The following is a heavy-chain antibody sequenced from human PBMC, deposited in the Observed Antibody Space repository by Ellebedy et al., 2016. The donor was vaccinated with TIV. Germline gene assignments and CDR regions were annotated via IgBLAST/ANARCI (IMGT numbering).Heavy chain of an antibody. J-gene: IGHJ4*02. Sequence: GESLKISCAVSGFTSNSYAMRWVRLAPGKGLEWVSTIRDSGGNTHFPDSVKGRFTISSDNSRNTVYLQMNNLRAEDTAVYYCARDSGRRRSWDNDYWGQGTLVTVSS. V-gene: IGHV3-23*01. CDR2: IRDSGGNT. CDR1: GFTSNSYA. D-gene: IGHD3-10*01. CDR3: ARDSGRRRSWDNDY.